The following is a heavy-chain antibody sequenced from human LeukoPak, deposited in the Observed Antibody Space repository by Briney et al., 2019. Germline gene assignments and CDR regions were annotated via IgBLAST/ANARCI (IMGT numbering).Heavy chain of an antibody. D-gene: IGHD3-3*01. CDR1: GGSISSGDYY. J-gene: IGHJ6*03. Sequence: LETLSLTCTVSGGSISSGDYYWSWIRQPPGKGLEWIGYIYYSGSTNYNPSPKTRVTISVDTSKNQFSLKLSSVTAADTAVYYCARAYSSYDFWSGYNDYYYYYMDVWGKGTTVTVSS. CDR2: IYYSGST. V-gene: IGHV4-61*08. CDR3: ARAYSSYDFWSGYNDYYYYYMDV.